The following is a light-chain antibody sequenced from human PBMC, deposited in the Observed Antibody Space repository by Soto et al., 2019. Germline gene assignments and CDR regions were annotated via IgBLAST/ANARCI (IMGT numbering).Light chain of an antibody. CDR1: QNVDTNY. CDR3: HQYASSFGT. Sequence: IALTQSPGTLSLSPGERATVSCRASQNVDTNYLAWYQQKPGQAPRIIIFGASGRATGIPDRFSGSGSGTNFALTISRLEPEDFALYYCHQYASSFGTFGQGTKVDIK. J-gene: IGKJ1*01. CDR2: GAS. V-gene: IGKV3-20*01.